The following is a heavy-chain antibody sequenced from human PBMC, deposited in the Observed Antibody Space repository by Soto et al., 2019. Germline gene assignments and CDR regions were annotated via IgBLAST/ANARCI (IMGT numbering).Heavy chain of an antibody. CDR3: ARYHYYYCMDV. CDR1: AYTFTAYD. Sequence: QVQLEQSGAEVRKPGASVKVSCKASAYTFTAYDINWVRQATGQGLEWTGWMNPNSGNTVYAQKFQGRVTMTRNTSINTAYMELTSLTSDDTAVYYCARYHYYYCMDVWGQGTTVTVFS. D-gene: IGHD3-22*01. V-gene: IGHV1-8*01. CDR2: MNPNSGNT. J-gene: IGHJ6*02.